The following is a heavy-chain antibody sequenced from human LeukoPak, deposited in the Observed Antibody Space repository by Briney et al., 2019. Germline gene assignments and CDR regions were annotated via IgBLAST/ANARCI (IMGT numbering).Heavy chain of an antibody. V-gene: IGHV3-48*04. CDR1: GFTFSSYA. CDR2: ISSSGSTI. D-gene: IGHD7-27*01. CDR3: ARDGEAFDYCYYYGMDV. J-gene: IGHJ6*02. Sequence: PGGSLRLSCAASGFTFSSYAMSWVRQAPGKGLEWVSYISSSGSTIYYADSVKGRFTISRDNAKNSLYLQMNSLRAEDTAVYYCARDGEAFDYCYYYGMDVWGQGTTVTVSS.